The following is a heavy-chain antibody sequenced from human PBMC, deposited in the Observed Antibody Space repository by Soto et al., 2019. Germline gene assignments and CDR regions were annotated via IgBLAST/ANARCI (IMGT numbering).Heavy chain of an antibody. V-gene: IGHV4-30-4*01. CDR3: ARAAKTYYYDSSGYYYTFDI. CDR2: IYCSGST. CDR1: GGSISSGDSY. D-gene: IGHD3-22*01. Sequence: QVQLQELGPGLVKPSQTLSLTCTVSGGSISSGDSYWSWIRQPPGRGLEWIGYIYCSGSTYYTPSLKSRVTISVDTSKNQFSLKLSSVTAADTAVYYCARAAKTYYYDSSGYYYTFDIWGQGTMVTVSS. J-gene: IGHJ3*02.